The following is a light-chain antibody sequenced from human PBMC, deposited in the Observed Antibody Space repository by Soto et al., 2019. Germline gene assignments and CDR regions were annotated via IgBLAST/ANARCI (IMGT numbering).Light chain of an antibody. CDR2: KAS. V-gene: IGKV1-5*03. J-gene: IGKJ1*01. CDR3: HQYYTFPRT. Sequence: DIQMTQSPSTLSASVGDRVTITCRASQSISSLLAWYQHKPGKAPKFLIYKASSLQSGVPSRFSGSGSGTEFTLTITSLQPDDFATYYCHQYYTFPRTFGQGTKVEVK. CDR1: QSISSL.